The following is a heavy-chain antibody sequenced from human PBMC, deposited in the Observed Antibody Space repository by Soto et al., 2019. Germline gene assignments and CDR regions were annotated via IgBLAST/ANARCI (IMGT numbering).Heavy chain of an antibody. J-gene: IGHJ6*02. V-gene: IGHV3-30-3*01. D-gene: IGHD3-22*01. CDR1: GFTFSSYA. CDR3: ARDQYYYDSSGPSDYYYYGMDV. CDR2: ISYDGSNK. Sequence: PGGSLRLSCAASGFTFSSYAMHWVRQAPGKGLEWVAAISYDGSNKYYADSVKGRFTISRDNSKNTLYLQMNSLRAEDTAVYYCARDQYYYDSSGPSDYYYYGMDVWGQGTTVTVSS.